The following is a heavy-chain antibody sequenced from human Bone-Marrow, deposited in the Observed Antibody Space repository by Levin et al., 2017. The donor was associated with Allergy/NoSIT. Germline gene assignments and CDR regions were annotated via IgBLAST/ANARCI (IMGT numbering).Heavy chain of an antibody. CDR3: ARDGLRYFDWLLPLIPYGMDV. V-gene: IGHV3-21*01. D-gene: IGHD3-9*01. CDR1: GFTFSSYS. CDR2: ISSSSGYI. J-gene: IGHJ6*02. Sequence: PGESLKISCAASGFTFSSYSMNWVRQAPGKGLEWVSSISSSSGYIYYADSVKGRFTISRDNSKNTLYLQMNSLRAEDTAVYYCARDGLRYFDWLLPLIPYGMDVWGQGTTVTVSS.